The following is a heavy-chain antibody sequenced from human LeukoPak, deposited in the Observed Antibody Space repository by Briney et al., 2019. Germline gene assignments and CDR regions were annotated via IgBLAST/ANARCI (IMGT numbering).Heavy chain of an antibody. CDR3: AREGFYSSSWYPYFDY. D-gene: IGHD6-13*01. CDR2: ISAYNGNT. Sequence: ASVNVSCKASGYTFTSYGISWVRQAPGQGLEWMGWISAYNGNTNYAQKLQGRVTMTTDTSTSTAYMELRSLRSDDTAVYYCAREGFYSSSWYPYFDYWGQGTLVTVSS. V-gene: IGHV1-18*01. CDR1: GYTFTSYG. J-gene: IGHJ4*02.